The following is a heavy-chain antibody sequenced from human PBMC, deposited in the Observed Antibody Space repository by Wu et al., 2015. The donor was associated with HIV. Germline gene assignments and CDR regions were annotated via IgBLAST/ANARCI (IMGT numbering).Heavy chain of an antibody. CDR1: GGTFSSYA. CDR2: IIPIFGTA. V-gene: IGHV1-69*05. Sequence: QVQLVQSGAEVKKPGSSVKVSCKASGGTFSSYAISWVRQAPGQGLEWMGGIIPIFGTANYAQKFQGRVTITTDTSTSTAYMELRSLRSDDTAVYYCARGGSSWYASSWYFDLWGRGTLVTVSS. D-gene: IGHD6-13*01. J-gene: IGHJ2*01. CDR3: ARGGSSWYASSWYFDL.